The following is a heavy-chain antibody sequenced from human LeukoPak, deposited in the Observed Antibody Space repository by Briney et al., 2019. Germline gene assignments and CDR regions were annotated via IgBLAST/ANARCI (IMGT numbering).Heavy chain of an antibody. D-gene: IGHD1-26*01. Sequence: SETLSLTCTVSGGSISSGGYYWSWIRQHPGKGQEWIGYIYYSGSTYYNPSLKSRVTISVDTSKNQFSLKLSSVTAADTAVYYCATQWELPSGFDYWGQGTLVTVSS. CDR3: ATQWELPSGFDY. CDR2: IYYSGST. J-gene: IGHJ4*02. CDR1: GGSISSGGYY. V-gene: IGHV4-31*03.